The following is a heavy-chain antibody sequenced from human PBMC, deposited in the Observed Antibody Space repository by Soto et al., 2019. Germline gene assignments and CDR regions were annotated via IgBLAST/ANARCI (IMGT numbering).Heavy chain of an antibody. J-gene: IGHJ4*02. Sequence: QVQLVQSGAEVKKPGASVKVSCKASGYTFTSYGISWVRQAPGQGLEWMGWISAYNGNTNYAQKLQGRVTMTTDTSPSTAYMELRSLRSDDTAVYYCARELVLWAQYSSSARHFDYWGQGTLVTVSS. CDR1: GYTFTSYG. V-gene: IGHV1-18*04. CDR2: ISAYNGNT. D-gene: IGHD6-6*01. CDR3: ARELVLWAQYSSSARHFDY.